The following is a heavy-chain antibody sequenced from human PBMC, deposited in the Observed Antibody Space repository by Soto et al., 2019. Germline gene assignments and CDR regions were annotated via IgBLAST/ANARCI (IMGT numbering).Heavy chain of an antibody. Sequence: PGGSLRLSCAASGFTFSSYGMHWVRQAPGKGLEWVAVISYDGSNKYYADSVKGRFTISRDNSKNTLYLQMNSLRAEDTAVYYCAKDHQRSVAGRRTDYWGQGTLVTVSS. CDR2: ISYDGSNK. CDR1: GFTFSSYG. V-gene: IGHV3-30*18. J-gene: IGHJ4*02. CDR3: AKDHQRSVAGRRTDY. D-gene: IGHD6-19*01.